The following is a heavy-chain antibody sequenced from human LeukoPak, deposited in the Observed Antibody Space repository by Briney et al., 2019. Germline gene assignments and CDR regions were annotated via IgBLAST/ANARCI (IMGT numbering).Heavy chain of an antibody. CDR2: IYPGDSDT. Sequence: GESLKISCKGSGNDFSSNWIGWVRQLPGKGLDWMGIIYPGDSDTEYSPSFQGQVTISADKSINTAYLQWSSLKASDTAMYYCARTSYHDSSGYLYAMDVWGQGTAVSASS. J-gene: IGHJ6*02. CDR3: ARTSYHDSSGYLYAMDV. CDR1: GNDFSSNW. V-gene: IGHV5-51*01. D-gene: IGHD3-22*01.